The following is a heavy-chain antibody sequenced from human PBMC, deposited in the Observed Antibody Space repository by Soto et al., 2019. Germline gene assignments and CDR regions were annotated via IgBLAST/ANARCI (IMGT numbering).Heavy chain of an antibody. V-gene: IGHV4-31*03. CDR2: IYYSGST. CDR1: GGSISSGGYY. CDR3: GSFPRGGSNSWFQPPISN. Sequence: QVQLQESGPGLVKPSQTLSLTCTVSGGSISSGGYYWSWIRQHPGKGLEWIGCIYYSGSTYYNSSLKSRVTIAVDTSKNQFSLKLNSVTAADTAVYYCGSFPRGGSNSWFQPPISNWGQGTLVTVSS. D-gene: IGHD1-26*01. J-gene: IGHJ4*02.